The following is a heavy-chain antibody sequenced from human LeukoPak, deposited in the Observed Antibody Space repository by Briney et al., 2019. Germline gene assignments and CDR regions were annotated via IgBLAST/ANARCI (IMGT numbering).Heavy chain of an antibody. J-gene: IGHJ4*02. CDR2: IYSGGST. CDR1: GFTVSSSY. D-gene: IGHD2-15*01. Sequence: PGGSLRLSCAASGFTVSSSYMSWVRQAPGKGLEWVSVIYSGGSTYYADSVKGRFTISRDNSKNTLYLEMNSLRAEDTAVYYCARDQNRYCSGGSCALDYWGQGTLVTVSS. V-gene: IGHV3-53*01. CDR3: ARDQNRYCSGGSCALDY.